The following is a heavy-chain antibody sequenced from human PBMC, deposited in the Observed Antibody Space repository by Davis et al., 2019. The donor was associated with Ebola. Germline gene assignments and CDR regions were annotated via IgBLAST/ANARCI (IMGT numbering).Heavy chain of an antibody. J-gene: IGHJ6*02. D-gene: IGHD3-9*01. CDR1: AFSLPTTGVG. V-gene: IGHV2-5*02. Sequence: SGSTLVKPTPTLTLTCTFSAFSLPTTGVGVGWIRQPPGKATEWLTLIYWDDDKRYSPSLKSRLTITKDTSKNQVVLTMTHMDPVDTATYYCVHRFLTTTIDYGMDVWGQGTTVTVSS. CDR2: IYWDDDK. CDR3: VHRFLTTTIDYGMDV.